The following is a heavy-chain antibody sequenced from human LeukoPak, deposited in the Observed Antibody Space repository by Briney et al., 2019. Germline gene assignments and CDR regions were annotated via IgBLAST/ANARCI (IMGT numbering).Heavy chain of an antibody. J-gene: IGHJ4*02. Sequence: SETLSLTCTVSGGSISSSSYYWGWIRQPPGKGLEWIGSIYYSGSTYYNPSLKSRVTISVDTSKNQFSLKLSSVTAADTAVYYCARLLGYDFWSGYYRGGYYFDYWGQGTLVTVSS. D-gene: IGHD3-3*01. CDR2: IYYSGST. V-gene: IGHV4-39*07. CDR1: GGSISSSSYY. CDR3: ARLLGYDFWSGYYRGGYYFDY.